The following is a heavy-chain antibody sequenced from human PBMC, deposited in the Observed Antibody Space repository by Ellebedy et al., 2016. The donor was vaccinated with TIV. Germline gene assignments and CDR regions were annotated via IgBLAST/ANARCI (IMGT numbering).Heavy chain of an antibody. CDR3: ARKSLSNLSFDL. CDR1: GASINSY. Sequence: MPSETLSLTCTVSGASINSYWNWIRQPPGRGLEYIGYVYYSGKTNYSPSLTDRVTISLDTSKSQFSLNLNSVTAADTAVYYCARKSLSNLSFDLWGRGTLVTVSS. J-gene: IGHJ2*01. CDR2: VYYSGKT. V-gene: IGHV4-59*01.